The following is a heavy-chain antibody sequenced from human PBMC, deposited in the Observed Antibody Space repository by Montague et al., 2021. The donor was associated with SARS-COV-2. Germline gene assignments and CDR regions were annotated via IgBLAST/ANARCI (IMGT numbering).Heavy chain of an antibody. J-gene: IGHJ6*02. Sequence: SETLSLTCTVSGGSISSYYWTWIRQPPGKGLESVGYIYHNGSTKYDPSLKSRVTISVDTSKSQFSLKLSSVSVADTAVYYCASGGGNSAAYYNCTMDAWGQGTTVTVSS. D-gene: IGHD4-23*01. CDR3: ASGGGNSAAYYNCTMDA. V-gene: IGHV4-59*01. CDR1: GGSISSYY. CDR2: IYHNGST.